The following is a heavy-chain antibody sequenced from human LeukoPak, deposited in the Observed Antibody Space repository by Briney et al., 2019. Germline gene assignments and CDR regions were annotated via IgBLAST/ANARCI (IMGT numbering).Heavy chain of an antibody. D-gene: IGHD1-7*01. V-gene: IGHV3-9*03. CDR3: AKGVELRAPFDY. Sequence: GGSLRLSCAASGFTFDDYAMHWVRQAPGKGLEWVSGISWNSGSIGYADSVKGRFTISRDNAKNSLYLQMNSLRAEDMALYYCAKGVELRAPFDYWGQGTLVTVSS. CDR2: ISWNSGSI. CDR1: GFTFDDYA. J-gene: IGHJ4*02.